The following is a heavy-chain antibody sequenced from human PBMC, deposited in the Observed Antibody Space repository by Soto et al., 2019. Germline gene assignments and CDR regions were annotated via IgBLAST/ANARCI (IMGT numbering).Heavy chain of an antibody. CDR1: GGSISSGGYY. D-gene: IGHD6-19*01. J-gene: IGHJ4*02. CDR3: ARGTYSSGWYDY. V-gene: IGHV4-31*03. Sequence: QVQLQESGPGLVKPSQTLSLTCTVSGGSISSGGYYWSWIRQHPGKGLEWIGYIYYSGSTYSNPSLKSRVTISVDTSKNQFSLKLSSVTAADTAVYYCARGTYSSGWYDYWGQGTLVTVSS. CDR2: IYYSGST.